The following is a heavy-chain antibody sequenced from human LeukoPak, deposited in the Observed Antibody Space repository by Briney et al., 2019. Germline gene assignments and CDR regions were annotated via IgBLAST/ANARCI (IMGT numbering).Heavy chain of an antibody. D-gene: IGHD6-13*01. CDR1: GYSISSGYY. CDR3: ARGIAAAGSRHALDY. V-gene: IGHV4-38-2*01. Sequence: SETLSLTCAVSGYSISSGYYWGWIRQPPGKGLEWIGSIYHSGSTYYNPSLKSPVTISVDTSKNQFSLKLSSVTAADTAVYYCARGIAAAGSRHALDYWGQGTLVTVSS. CDR2: IYHSGST. J-gene: IGHJ4*02.